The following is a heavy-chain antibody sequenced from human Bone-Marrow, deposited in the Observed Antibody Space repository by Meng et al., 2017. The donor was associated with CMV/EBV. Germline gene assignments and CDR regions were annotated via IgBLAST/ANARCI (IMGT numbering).Heavy chain of an antibody. Sequence: GSLRLSCAVYGGSFSGYYWSWIRQPPGKGLEWIGEINHSGSTNYNPSLKSRVTISVDTSKNQFSLKLSSVTAADTAVYYCARDASYCSSTSCYMGRYNWFDPWGQGTLVTVSS. CDR1: GGSFSGYY. J-gene: IGHJ5*02. CDR3: ARDASYCSSTSCYMGRYNWFDP. D-gene: IGHD2-2*02. V-gene: IGHV4-34*01. CDR2: INHSGST.